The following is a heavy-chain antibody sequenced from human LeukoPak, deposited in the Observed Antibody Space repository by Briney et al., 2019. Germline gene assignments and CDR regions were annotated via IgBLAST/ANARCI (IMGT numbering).Heavy chain of an antibody. Sequence: SETLSLTCTVSGGSISSSSYYWGWIRQPPGKGLEWIGSIYHSGSTYYNPSLKSRVTISVDTSKNQFSLKLSSVTAADTAVYYCARSAGTWSPGTFDYWGQGTLVTVSS. CDR2: IYHSGST. V-gene: IGHV4-39*07. J-gene: IGHJ4*02. D-gene: IGHD3-3*01. CDR3: ARSAGTWSPGTFDY. CDR1: GGSISSSSYY.